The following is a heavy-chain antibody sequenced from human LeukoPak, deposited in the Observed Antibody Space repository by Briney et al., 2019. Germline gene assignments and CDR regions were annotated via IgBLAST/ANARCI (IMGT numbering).Heavy chain of an antibody. D-gene: IGHD6-13*01. CDR2: IYTSGST. Sequence: PSETLSLTCTVSGGSISSYYWSWIRQPAGKGLEWIGRIYTSGSTNYNPSLKSRVTMSVGTSKNQFSLKLSSVTAADTAVYYCARANRDSSSWGYYYYYMDVWGKGTTVTVSS. CDR1: GGSISSYY. J-gene: IGHJ6*03. V-gene: IGHV4-4*07. CDR3: ARANRDSSSWGYYYYYMDV.